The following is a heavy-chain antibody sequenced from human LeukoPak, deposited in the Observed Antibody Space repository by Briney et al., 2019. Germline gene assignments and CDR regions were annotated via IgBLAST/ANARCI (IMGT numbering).Heavy chain of an antibody. D-gene: IGHD3-3*01. CDR3: ATGLTYDFWSGYKTFDY. CDR2: FGPEDGET. Sequence: ASVKVSCKVSRYTLTELSMHWVRQAPGKGREWMGGFGPEDGETIYAQKFQGRVTMTEDTSTDTAYMELSSLRSEDTAVYYCATGLTYDFWSGYKTFDYWGQGTLVTVSS. V-gene: IGHV1-24*01. J-gene: IGHJ4*02. CDR1: RYTLTELS.